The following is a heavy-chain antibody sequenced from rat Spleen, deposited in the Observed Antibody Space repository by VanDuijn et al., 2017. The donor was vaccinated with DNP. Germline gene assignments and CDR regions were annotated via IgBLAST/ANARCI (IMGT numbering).Heavy chain of an antibody. Sequence: EVQLVESGGGLAQPGRSLKISCVASGFTFNNYWMNWIRQVPGKGLEWVASITSNGGATYYPDSVKGRFTISRDNAKNTLHLQMDSLKSEDTATYYCATHGSIATISTGAMDVWGQGTSVTVSS. CDR2: ITSNGGAT. CDR3: ATHGSIATISTGAMDV. CDR1: GFTFNNYW. V-gene: IGHV5-31*01. D-gene: IGHD1-2*01. J-gene: IGHJ4*01.